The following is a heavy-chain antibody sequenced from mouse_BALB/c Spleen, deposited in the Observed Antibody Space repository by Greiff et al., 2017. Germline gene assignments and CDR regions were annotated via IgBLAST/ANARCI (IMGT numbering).Heavy chain of an antibody. CDR2: ISYSGST. D-gene: IGHD1-2*01. V-gene: IGHV3-2*02. CDR3: ARAEHYYGYDYAMDY. CDR1: GYSITSDYA. Sequence: EVQRVESGPGLVKPSQSLSLTCTVTGYSITSDYAWNWIRQFPGNKLEWMGYISYSGSTSYNPSLKSRISITRDTSKNQFFLQLNSVTTEDTATYYCARAEHYYGYDYAMDYWGQGTSVTVSS. J-gene: IGHJ4*01.